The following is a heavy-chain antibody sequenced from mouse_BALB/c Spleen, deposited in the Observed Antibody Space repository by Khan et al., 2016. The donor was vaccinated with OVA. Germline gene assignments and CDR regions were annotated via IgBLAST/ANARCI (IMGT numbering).Heavy chain of an antibody. CDR2: IWAGGST. CDR1: GFSLTSYG. D-gene: IGHD1-1*01. Sequence: QVQLKESGPGLVAPSQTLSITCTVSGFSLTSYGVHWVRQPPGKGLEWLGVIWAGGSTNHNSALMSRLSISQDNSKSQVFLKMTSLQTDDTAMYYCARAFYYGAWFAYWGQGTLVTVSA. CDR3: ARAFYYGAWFAY. V-gene: IGHV2-9*02. J-gene: IGHJ3*01.